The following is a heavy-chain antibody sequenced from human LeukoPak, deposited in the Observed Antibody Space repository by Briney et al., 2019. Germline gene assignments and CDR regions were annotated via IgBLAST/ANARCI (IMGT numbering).Heavy chain of an antibody. D-gene: IGHD2-15*01. J-gene: IGHJ4*02. Sequence: SETLSLTCTVSGGSISSSSYYWGWIRQPPGKGLEWIGSIYYSGSTYYNPSLKSRVTISVDTSKNQFSLKLSSVTAADTAVYYCARLTAAFDYWGQGTLVTASS. CDR1: GGSISSSSYY. CDR3: ARLTAAFDY. V-gene: IGHV4-39*01. CDR2: IYYSGST.